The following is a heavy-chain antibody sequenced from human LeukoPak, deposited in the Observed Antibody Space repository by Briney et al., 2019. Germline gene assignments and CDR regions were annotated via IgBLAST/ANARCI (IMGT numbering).Heavy chain of an antibody. D-gene: IGHD7-27*01. CDR1: GFTFSRYW. Sequence: GGSLRLSCGASGFTFSRYWMSWVRQTPGKGPEWVANIKQDGSEKHYVDSVKGRFTISRDNAKNSLYLQMSSLRAEDTAVYYCARGHLGDYYYGMDVWGQGTTVTVSS. CDR3: ARGHLGDYYYGMDV. V-gene: IGHV3-7*03. J-gene: IGHJ6*02. CDR2: IKQDGSEK.